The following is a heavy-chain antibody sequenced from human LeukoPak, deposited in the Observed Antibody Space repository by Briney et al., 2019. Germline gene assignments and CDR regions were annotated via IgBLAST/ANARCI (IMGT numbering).Heavy chain of an antibody. CDR2: IIPIFGTA. J-gene: IGHJ4*02. CDR3: ARGEYYYDSSGYSHDY. V-gene: IGHV1-69*05. D-gene: IGHD3-22*01. CDR1: GGTFSSYA. Sequence: SVKVSCKASGGTFSSYAISWVRQAPGQGLEWMGGIIPIFGTANYAQKFQGRVTITTDESTSTAYMELSSLRSEDTAVYYCARGEYYYDSSGYSHDYWGQGTLVTVSS.